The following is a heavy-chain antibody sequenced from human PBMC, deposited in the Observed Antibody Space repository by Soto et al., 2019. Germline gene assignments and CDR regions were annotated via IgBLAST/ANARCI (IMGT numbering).Heavy chain of an antibody. CDR3: AKDRGGRIVGTRLDF. CDR1: GYTFTRSG. V-gene: IGHV1-18*01. D-gene: IGHD1-26*01. J-gene: IGHJ4*02. CDR2: ISSYNGDT. Sequence: ASVKVSCKAAGYTFTRSGISWVRQDPGQGPEWMGWISSYNGDTNYAQTFQGRVTMTTDTSTSTAYMELRSLRSDDTAVYYCAKDRGGRIVGTRLDFWGQGTPVTVSS.